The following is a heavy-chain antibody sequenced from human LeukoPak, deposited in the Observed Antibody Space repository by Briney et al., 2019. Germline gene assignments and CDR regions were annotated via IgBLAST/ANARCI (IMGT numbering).Heavy chain of an antibody. CDR1: GFTFSDHS. V-gene: IGHV3-21*01. CDR3: AREPSGWYVDY. Sequence: GGSLRLSCAASGFTFSDHSINWVRQAPGKGLEWVSYISGSSNYTYYADSVKGRFTISRDHAKNSVYLQMNGLRAEDTAVYFCAREPSGWYVDYWGQGTLVTVSS. CDR2: ISGSSNYT. J-gene: IGHJ4*02. D-gene: IGHD6-19*01.